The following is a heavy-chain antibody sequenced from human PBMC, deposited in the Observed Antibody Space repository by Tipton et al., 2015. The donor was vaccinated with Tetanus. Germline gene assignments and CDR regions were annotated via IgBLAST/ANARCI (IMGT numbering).Heavy chain of an antibody. CDR2: VFHSGST. V-gene: IGHV4-61*01. D-gene: IGHD3-3*01. J-gene: IGHJ6*02. Sequence: TLSLTCTVSGGSINSVNYYWSWIRQPPGKGLEWIGYVFHSGSTKYNPSLKSRVTISVDTSKNQFSLKLRSVTAADTAVYYCARAHYDFWSSDSYYYGMDVWGQGTTVTVSS. CDR1: GGSINSVNYY. CDR3: ARAHYDFWSSDSYYYGMDV.